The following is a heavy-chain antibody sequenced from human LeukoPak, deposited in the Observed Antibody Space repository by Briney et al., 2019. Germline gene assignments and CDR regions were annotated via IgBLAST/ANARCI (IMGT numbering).Heavy chain of an antibody. CDR1: GFTFSSYA. Sequence: GGSLRLSCAASGFTFSSYAMHWVRQAPGKGLEWVAVISYDGSNKYYADSVKGRFTISRDNSKNTLYLQMNSLRAEDTAVYYCARGPSVRGVITWGQGTLATVSS. CDR3: ARGPSVRGVIT. J-gene: IGHJ5*02. D-gene: IGHD3-10*02. V-gene: IGHV3-30*04. CDR2: ISYDGSNK.